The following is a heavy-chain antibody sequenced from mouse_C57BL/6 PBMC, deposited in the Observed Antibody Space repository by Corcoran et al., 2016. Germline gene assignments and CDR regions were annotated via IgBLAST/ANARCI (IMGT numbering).Heavy chain of an antibody. CDR3: ARWRTVVATDYAMDY. Sequence: EVQLQQSGPVLVKPGASVKMSCKASGYTFTDYYMNWVKQSHGKSLEWIGVINPYNGGTSYNQKFKGKATLTVDKSSSTAYMELNSLTSEDSAVYYCARWRTVVATDYAMDYWGQGTSVTVSS. D-gene: IGHD1-1*01. J-gene: IGHJ4*01. CDR2: INPYNGGT. V-gene: IGHV1-19*01. CDR1: GYTFTDYY.